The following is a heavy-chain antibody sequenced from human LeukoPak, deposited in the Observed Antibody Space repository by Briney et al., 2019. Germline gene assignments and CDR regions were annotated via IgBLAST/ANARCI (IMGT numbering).Heavy chain of an antibody. V-gene: IGHV1-2*02. Sequence: ASVKVSCKASGYTFSGYFMHWVRQAPGQGPEWMGWINPNSGGTNYAQKFQGRVTMTRDTSISTAYMELSRLRSDDTAVYYCARGKVGVTLDYWGQGTLVTVSS. CDR3: ARGKVGVTLDY. J-gene: IGHJ4*02. D-gene: IGHD1-26*01. CDR1: GYTFSGYF. CDR2: INPNSGGT.